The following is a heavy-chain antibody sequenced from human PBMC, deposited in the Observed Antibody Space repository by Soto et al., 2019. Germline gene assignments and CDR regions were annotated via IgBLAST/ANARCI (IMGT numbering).Heavy chain of an antibody. Sequence: GASVKVSCKTSGYTFTYYGTSWARQAPGQGLEWMGWISGNNGDTNYAQKFQGRVTLTTDTSTGTAYMELGRLRSDDTAVYYCARDADIVGLPPSVIPFDYWGQGTVDPVSS. CDR3: ARDADIVGLPPSVIPFDY. CDR1: GYTFTYYG. V-gene: IGHV1-18*04. D-gene: IGHD2-15*01. J-gene: IGHJ4*02. CDR2: ISGNNGDT.